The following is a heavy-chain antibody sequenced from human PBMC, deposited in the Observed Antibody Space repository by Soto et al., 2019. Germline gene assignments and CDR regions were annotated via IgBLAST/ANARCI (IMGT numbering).Heavy chain of an antibody. J-gene: IGHJ4*02. CDR3: ARATLPGYCSGGSCHDY. V-gene: IGHV2-70*01. D-gene: IGHD2-15*01. CDR2: IDWDDDK. CDR1: GFSLSTSGMC. Sequence: SGPTLVHPTQTLTLTCTFSGFSLSTSGMCVSWIRQPPGKALEWLALIDWDDDKYYSTSLKTRLTISKDTSKNQVVLTMTNMDPVDTATYYCARATLPGYCSGGSCHDYWGQGTLVTVSS.